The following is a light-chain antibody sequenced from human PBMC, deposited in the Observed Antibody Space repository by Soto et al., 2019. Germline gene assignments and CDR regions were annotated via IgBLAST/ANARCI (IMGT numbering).Light chain of an antibody. V-gene: IGKV3-11*01. CDR1: QSVSSH. CDR2: DAS. J-gene: IGKJ4*01. CDR3: QQRGNWPPT. Sequence: DIALTQSPATLSLSPGEGATLSCRASQSVSSHLAWYQQKPGQAPRLLIYDASKRATGIPARFSGSGSATDFTLTISSREPGDFAVYYCQQRGNWPPTFGGGTKVEI.